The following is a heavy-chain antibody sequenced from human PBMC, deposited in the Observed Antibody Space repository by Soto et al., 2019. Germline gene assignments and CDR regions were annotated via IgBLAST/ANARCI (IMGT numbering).Heavy chain of an antibody. J-gene: IGHJ4*02. CDR1: GFTFSSYA. CDR2: ISGSGGST. Sequence: EVQLLESGGGLVQPGGSLRLSCAASGFTFSSYAMSWVRQAPGKGLEWVSAISGSGGSTYDADSVKGRFTISRDNSKNTLYLQMNSLRAEDTAVYYCATDEGEVGYCTNGVCYLFDYWGQGTLVTVSS. V-gene: IGHV3-23*01. CDR3: ATDEGEVGYCTNGVCYLFDY. D-gene: IGHD2-8*01.